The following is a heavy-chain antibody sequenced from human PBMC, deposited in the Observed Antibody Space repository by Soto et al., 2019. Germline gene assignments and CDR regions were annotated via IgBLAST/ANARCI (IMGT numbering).Heavy chain of an antibody. D-gene: IGHD6-19*01. CDR3: AKSKQWLVHYYGMDV. J-gene: IGHJ6*02. Sequence: GGSLRLSCAASGFTFSSYAMSWVRQAPGKGLEWVSAISGSGGSTYYADSVKGRFTISRDNSKNTLYLQMNSLRAEDTAVYYCAKSKQWLVHYYGMDVWGQGTTVTVSS. CDR2: ISGSGGST. V-gene: IGHV3-23*01. CDR1: GFTFSSYA.